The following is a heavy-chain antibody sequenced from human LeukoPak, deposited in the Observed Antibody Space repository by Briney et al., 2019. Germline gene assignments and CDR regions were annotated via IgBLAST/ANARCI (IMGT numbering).Heavy chain of an antibody. Sequence: SETLSLTCTVSGGSISSSSCYWGWIRHPPGKGLEWIGSIYYSGSTYYNPSLKSRVTISVDTSKNQFSLKLSSVTAADTAMYYCARLEGITMVRGVARWFDPWGQGTLVTVSS. D-gene: IGHD3-10*01. CDR1: GGSISSSSCY. J-gene: IGHJ5*02. V-gene: IGHV4-39*01. CDR2: IYYSGST. CDR3: ARLEGITMVRGVARWFDP.